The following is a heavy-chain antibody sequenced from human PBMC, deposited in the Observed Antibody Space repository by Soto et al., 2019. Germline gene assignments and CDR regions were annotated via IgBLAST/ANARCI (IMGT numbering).Heavy chain of an antibody. J-gene: IGHJ6*02. CDR2: IIPIFGSA. Sequence: SVKVSCKASAGTFSSYAISWVRQAPGQGREWMGGIIPIFGSANYAQKFQGRVTITADESTSTAYMELSSLRSADPAADYCARAVVEVPAAIYPYYYGMDVWGQGTTVTVSS. D-gene: IGHD2-2*02. V-gene: IGHV1-69*13. CDR3: ARAVVEVPAAIYPYYYGMDV. CDR1: AGTFSSYA.